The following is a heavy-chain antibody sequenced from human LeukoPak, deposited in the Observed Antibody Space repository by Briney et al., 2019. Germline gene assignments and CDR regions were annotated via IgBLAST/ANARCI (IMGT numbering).Heavy chain of an antibody. CDR3: ARTGITMVRGVIGWFDP. J-gene: IGHJ5*02. D-gene: IGHD3-10*01. V-gene: IGHV1-2*02. Sequence: ASVKVSCKVSGYTLTELFMHWVRQAPGQGLEWMGWINPNSGGTNYAQKFQGRVTMTRDTFISTAYMELSRLRSDDTAVYYCARTGITMVRGVIGWFDPWGQGTLVTVSS. CDR1: GYTLTELF. CDR2: INPNSGGT.